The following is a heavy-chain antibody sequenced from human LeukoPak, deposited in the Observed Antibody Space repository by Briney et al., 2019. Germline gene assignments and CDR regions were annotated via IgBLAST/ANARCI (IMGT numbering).Heavy chain of an antibody. CDR2: INHSGST. J-gene: IGHJ4*02. CDR1: GGSFSGYY. V-gene: IGHV4-34*01. Sequence: SETLSLTRAVYGGSFSGYYWRWIRQPPGKGLEWIGEINHSGSTNYNPSLKSRVTISVDTSKNHFSLKLSSVTAADTAVYYCARGGYDIFTGYYRPPPYFFDYWGQGTLVTVSS. CDR3: ARGGYDIFTGYYRPPPYFFDY. D-gene: IGHD3-9*01.